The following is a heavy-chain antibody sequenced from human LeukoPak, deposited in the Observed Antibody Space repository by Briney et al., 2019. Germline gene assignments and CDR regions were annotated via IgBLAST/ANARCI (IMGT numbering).Heavy chain of an antibody. V-gene: IGHV4-39*01. Sequence: PSETLSLTCTVSGGSISSSSYYWGWIRQPPGKGPEWIGNIYFSGSTFYNPSLKSRVTISVDTSKNQFSLRLSSVTAADTAVYYCARFYYFDTSGYHRCFDYWGQGTLVTVSS. CDR1: GGSISSSSYY. D-gene: IGHD3-22*01. CDR2: IYFSGST. CDR3: ARFYYFDTSGYHRCFDY. J-gene: IGHJ4*02.